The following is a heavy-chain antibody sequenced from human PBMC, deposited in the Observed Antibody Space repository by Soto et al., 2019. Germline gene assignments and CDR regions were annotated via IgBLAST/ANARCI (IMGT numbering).Heavy chain of an antibody. CDR1: GGSFRGLY. CDR3: ARGRLPAASGYSYGYFDY. J-gene: IGHJ4*02. Sequence: EPLSLTCPVYGGSFRGLYWSWLRQPPGKGLEWIGEINHSGSTNYNPSLKSRVTISVDTSKNQFSLKLSSVTAADTAVYYCARGRLPAASGYSYGYFDYWGQG. CDR2: INHSGST. D-gene: IGHD5-18*01. V-gene: IGHV4-34*01.